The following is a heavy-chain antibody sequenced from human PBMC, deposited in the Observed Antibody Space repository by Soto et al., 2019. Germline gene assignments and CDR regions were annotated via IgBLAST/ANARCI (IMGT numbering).Heavy chain of an antibody. CDR2: IIPIFGTA. J-gene: IGHJ6*02. Sequence: GASVKVSCKASGGTFSSYAISWVRQAPGQGLEWMGGIIPIFGTANYAQKFQGRVTITADESTSTAYMELSSLRSEDTAVYYCARGASVELPLEPLHYYYAMDVWGQGTTVTVS. CDR3: ARGASVELPLEPLHYYYAMDV. D-gene: IGHD1-7*01. CDR1: GGTFSSYA. V-gene: IGHV1-69*13.